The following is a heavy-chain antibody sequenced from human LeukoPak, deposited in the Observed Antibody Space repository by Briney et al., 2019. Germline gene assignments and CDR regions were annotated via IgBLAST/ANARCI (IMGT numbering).Heavy chain of an antibody. CDR3: ASLTRYYFDY. CDR1: GFTFSSYE. Sequence: GGSLRLSCAASGFTFSSYEMNWVRQAPGKGLEWVSYISSSGSTIYYADSVKGRFTISRDNSKNTLYLQMNSLRAEDTAVYYCASLTRYYFDYWGQGTLVTVSS. V-gene: IGHV3-48*03. J-gene: IGHJ4*02. CDR2: ISSSGSTI.